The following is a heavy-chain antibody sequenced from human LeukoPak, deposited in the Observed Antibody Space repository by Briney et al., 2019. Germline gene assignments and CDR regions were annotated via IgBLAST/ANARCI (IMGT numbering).Heavy chain of an antibody. D-gene: IGHD3-22*01. V-gene: IGHV4-30-2*01. Sequence: RTSQTLSLTCAVSGGSISSGGYSWSWIRQPPGKGLEWIGYIYHSGSTYYNPSLKSRVTISVDRSKNQFSLKLSSVTAADTAVYYCARVGSYYDSSGTDAFDIWGQGTMVTVSP. J-gene: IGHJ3*02. CDR3: ARVGSYYDSSGTDAFDI. CDR1: GGSISSGGYS. CDR2: IYHSGST.